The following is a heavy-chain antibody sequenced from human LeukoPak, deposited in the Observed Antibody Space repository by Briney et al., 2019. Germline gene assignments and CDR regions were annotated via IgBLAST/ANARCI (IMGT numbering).Heavy chain of an antibody. CDR2: IYYSGST. V-gene: IGHV4-31*03. CDR3: ARDPTAGQYYYYGMDV. CDR1: GGSISSGGYY. J-gene: IGHJ6*02. Sequence: SQTVSLTCTVSGGSISSGGYYWSWIRQHPGKGLEWIGYIYYSGSTYYNPSLKSRVTISVDTSKNQFSLKLSSVTAADTAVYYCARDPTAGQYYYYGMDVWGQGTTVTVSS.